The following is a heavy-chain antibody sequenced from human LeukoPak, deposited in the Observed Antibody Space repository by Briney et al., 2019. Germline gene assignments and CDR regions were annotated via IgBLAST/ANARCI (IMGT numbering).Heavy chain of an antibody. Sequence: GGSLRLSCAASGFTFSSYSMNCVRQAPGKGLEWVSSISSSSSYIYYADSVKGRFTISRGNAKNSLYLQMNSLRAEDTAVYYCARDASGSSNFDYWGQGTLVTVSS. D-gene: IGHD1-26*01. CDR2: ISSSSSYI. J-gene: IGHJ4*02. CDR1: GFTFSSYS. CDR3: ARDASGSSNFDY. V-gene: IGHV3-21*01.